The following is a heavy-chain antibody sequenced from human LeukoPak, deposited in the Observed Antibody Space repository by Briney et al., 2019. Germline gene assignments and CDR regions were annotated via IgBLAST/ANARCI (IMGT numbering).Heavy chain of an antibody. CDR3: ARFTPQGYGWGGYNRFDP. Sequence: KPSETLSLTCTVSGGSISSCYWSWIRQPAGKGLEWIGRVYTSGSTNYNPSLKSRVTISVDTSKNQFSLNLTSVTAADTAVYYCARFTPQGYGWGGYNRFDPWGQGTLVTVSS. D-gene: IGHD3-16*01. V-gene: IGHV4-4*07. J-gene: IGHJ5*02. CDR1: GGSISSCY. CDR2: VYTSGST.